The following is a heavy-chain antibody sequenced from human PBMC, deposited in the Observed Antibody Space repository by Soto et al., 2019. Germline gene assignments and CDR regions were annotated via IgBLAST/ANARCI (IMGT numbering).Heavy chain of an antibody. V-gene: IGHV3-15*01. CDR1: GFTFSNAW. Sequence: EVQLVESGGGLVKPGGSLRLSCAASGFTFSNAWMSWVRQAPGKGLEWVGRIKSKTDGGTTDYAAPVKGRFTISKDDSKNTLYLQMNSLKTEDTAVYYCTTDVNEYAFDIWGQGTMVTVSS. CDR3: TTDVNEYAFDI. J-gene: IGHJ3*02. D-gene: IGHD1-1*01. CDR2: IKSKTDGGTT.